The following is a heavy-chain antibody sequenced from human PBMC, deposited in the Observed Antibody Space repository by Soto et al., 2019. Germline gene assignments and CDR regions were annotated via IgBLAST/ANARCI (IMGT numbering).Heavy chain of an antibody. CDR3: ARATPSNWFDP. Sequence: PSETLSLTCTVSGDSINSGDYYWSWVRQPPGKGLEWIGYIYYSGSTYYNPSLKSRVTISVDTSKNQFSLKLSSVTAADTAVYYCARATPSNWFDPWGQGTLVTVSS. CDR1: GDSINSGDYY. J-gene: IGHJ5*02. CDR2: IYYSGST. V-gene: IGHV4-30-4*01.